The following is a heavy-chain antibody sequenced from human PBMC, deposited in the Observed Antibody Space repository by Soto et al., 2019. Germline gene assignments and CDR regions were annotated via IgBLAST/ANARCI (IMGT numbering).Heavy chain of an antibody. CDR1: GGSVGGVDYF. D-gene: IGHD2-21*01. Sequence: PSETLSLICTVSGGSVGGVDYFWSWLRQSPGKGLEWIGYIYYTGVTHHNPSLKSRLTMAVDTSKNEFSLKLTSVSAADTAVYFCAREERKGIISWFDPWGQGTPVTVSS. V-gene: IGHV4-30-4*01. CDR3: AREERKGIISWFDP. CDR2: IYYTGVT. J-gene: IGHJ5*02.